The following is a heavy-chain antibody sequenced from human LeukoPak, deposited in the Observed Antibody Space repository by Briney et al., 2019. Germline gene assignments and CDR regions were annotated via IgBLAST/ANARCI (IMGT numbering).Heavy chain of an antibody. Sequence: SETLSLTCTVSGGSISSSSYYWGWIRQPPGKGLEWIGSIYYSGSTYYNPSLKSRVTISVDTSENQFSLKLSSVTAADTAVYYCARSPLETTIFGVVYNWFDPWGQGTLVTVSS. CDR1: GGSISSSSYY. CDR2: IYYSGST. J-gene: IGHJ5*02. V-gene: IGHV4-39*07. CDR3: ARSPLETTIFGVVYNWFDP. D-gene: IGHD3-3*01.